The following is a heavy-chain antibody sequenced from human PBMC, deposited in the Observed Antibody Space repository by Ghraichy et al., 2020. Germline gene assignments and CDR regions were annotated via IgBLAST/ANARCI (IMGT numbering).Heavy chain of an antibody. V-gene: IGHV1-8*01. CDR1: GYTFTSYD. Sequence: ASVKVSCKASGYTFTSYDINWVRQATGQGLEWMGWMNPKSGNTGYAQKFQGRVTMTRNTSISTAYMELSSLRSEDTAVYYCARVGYSSSSYYYYYYMDVWGKGTTVTVSS. CDR3: ARVGYSSSSYYYYYYMDV. CDR2: MNPKSGNT. J-gene: IGHJ6*03. D-gene: IGHD6-6*01.